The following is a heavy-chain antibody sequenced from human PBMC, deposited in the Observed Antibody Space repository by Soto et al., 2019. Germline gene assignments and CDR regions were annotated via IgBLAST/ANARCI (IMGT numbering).Heavy chain of an antibody. D-gene: IGHD2-21*02. V-gene: IGHV3-53*01. Sequence: EVQLVESGGGLIQPGGSLRLSCAASGFTVSGNDITWVRQAPGKGLEWVSVIFSCDNTYYSDSVKGRFTISRDNSKKTVYLQMNRLRGDNKAVYFCATGLTLPVRPSFDTWGQGTLLTVSS. CDR2: IFSCDNT. J-gene: IGHJ5*02. CDR3: ATGLTLPVRPSFDT. CDR1: GFTVSGND.